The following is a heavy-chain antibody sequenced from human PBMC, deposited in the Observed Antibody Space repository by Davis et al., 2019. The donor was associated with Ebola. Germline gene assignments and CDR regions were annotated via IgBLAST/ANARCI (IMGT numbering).Heavy chain of an antibody. CDR2: ISYDGSNK. J-gene: IGHJ4*02. CDR1: GFTFSSYG. D-gene: IGHD5-12*01. Sequence: GESLKISCAASGFTFSSYGMHWVRQAPGKGLEWVAVISYDGSNKYYADSVKGRFTISRDNSKNTLYLQMNSLRPEDTAVYYCARDRIVATPSFEYWGQGTLVTVSS. V-gene: IGHV3-30*03. CDR3: ARDRIVATPSFEY.